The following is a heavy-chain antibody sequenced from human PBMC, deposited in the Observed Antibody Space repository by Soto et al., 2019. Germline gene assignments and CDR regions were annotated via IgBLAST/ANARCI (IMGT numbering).Heavy chain of an antibody. V-gene: IGHV1-69*06. D-gene: IGHD2-2*02. CDR3: AREGRGKKAGYNGLVSLGY. J-gene: IGHJ4*02. CDR1: GSRFSNYV. Sequence: QVQLVQSGAEVKTPGSSLKVSCKVSGSRFSNYVISWVRQAPGHGLEWLGRIIPIFNSTKYAQNFQGRVTITADKSTSTASLELSSQRSDDTAVYYWAREGRGKKAGYNGLVSLGYWGQGTLGTVSS. CDR2: IIPIFNST.